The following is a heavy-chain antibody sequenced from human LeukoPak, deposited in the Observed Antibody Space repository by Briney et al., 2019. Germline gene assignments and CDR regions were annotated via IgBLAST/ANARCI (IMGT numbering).Heavy chain of an antibody. CDR3: AREYITIFGVVFDY. D-gene: IGHD3-3*01. CDR1: GGSISSFY. J-gene: IGHJ4*02. Sequence: PSETLSLTCTVSGGSISSFYWSWIRQPAGKGLEWLGRIYTSGSTNYNPSLESRVTISVDTSKNQFSLKLSSVTAADTAVYYCAREYITIFGVVFDYWGQGTLVTVSS. V-gene: IGHV4-4*07. CDR2: IYTSGST.